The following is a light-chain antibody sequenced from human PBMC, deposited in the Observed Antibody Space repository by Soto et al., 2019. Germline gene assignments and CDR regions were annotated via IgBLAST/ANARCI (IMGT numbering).Light chain of an antibody. CDR2: YDD. Sequence: QSVLTQPPSVSEAPRQRVTISCSGSSSNIGNNAVNWYQQLPGKAPKLLIYYDDLLPSGVSDRFSGSKSGTSASLAISGLQSEDEADSYWAAWDDSLNGVVFGGGTKLTVL. V-gene: IGLV1-36*01. CDR1: SSNIGNNA. J-gene: IGLJ2*01. CDR3: AAWDDSLNGVV.